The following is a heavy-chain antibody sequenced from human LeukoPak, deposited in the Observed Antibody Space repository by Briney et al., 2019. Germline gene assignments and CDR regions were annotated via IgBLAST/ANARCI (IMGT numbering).Heavy chain of an antibody. J-gene: IGHJ6*03. CDR3: TTVPHYCSGGSCYRTRLYYYYMDV. D-gene: IGHD2-15*01. CDR2: IKSKTDGGTT. Sequence: GGSLRLSCAASGFTFSSYGMSWVRQAPGKGLEWVGRIKSKTDGGTTDYAAPVKGRFTISRDDSKNTLYLQMNSLKTEDTAVYYCTTVPHYCSGGSCYRTRLYYYYMDVWGKGTTVTISS. CDR1: GFTFSSYG. V-gene: IGHV3-15*01.